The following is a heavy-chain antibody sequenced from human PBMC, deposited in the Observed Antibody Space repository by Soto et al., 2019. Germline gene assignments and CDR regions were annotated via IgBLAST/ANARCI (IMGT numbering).Heavy chain of an antibody. D-gene: IGHD2-2*01. CDR3: ARGGYCSSTSCPLIPSDY. Sequence: EVQLVESGGGLVKPGGSLRLSCAASGFTFSTYIMNWVRQAQGKGLEWVSSISRSSTYIYYADSVKGQFTISRDNAKNSLYLQMNSLRAEETAVYYCARGGYCSSTSCPLIPSDYWGQGTLVTVSS. CDR1: GFTFSTYI. J-gene: IGHJ4*02. CDR2: ISRSSTYI. V-gene: IGHV3-21*01.